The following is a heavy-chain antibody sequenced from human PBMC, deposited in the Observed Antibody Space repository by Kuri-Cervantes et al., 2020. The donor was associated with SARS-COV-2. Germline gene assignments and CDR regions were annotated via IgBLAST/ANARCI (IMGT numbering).Heavy chain of an antibody. CDR2: IYSSGST. J-gene: IGHJ4*02. CDR3: ARAFRDSYGYILQFFDS. D-gene: IGHD3-16*01. Sequence: LRLSCTVSGGSISSGGYFWSWIRQHPGKGLEWIGYIYSSGSTYYSPSLKSRVTINPDTSKNQFSLQLESVTPDDTGIYYCARAFRDSYGYILQFFDSWGQGTLVTVSS. CDR1: GGSISSGGYF. V-gene: IGHV4-31*03.